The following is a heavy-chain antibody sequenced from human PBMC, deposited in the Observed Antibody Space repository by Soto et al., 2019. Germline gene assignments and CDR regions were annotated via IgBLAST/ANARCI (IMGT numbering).Heavy chain of an antibody. CDR3: ASSRGGRVVVQAAHPCSH. Sequence: SETLTLTCAVYGGSFSGYYWSWIRQPPGKGLEWIGEINHSGSTNYNPSLKSRVTISLDASKNQFSLQLSSVNAADTAVYYCASSRGGRVVVQAAHPCSHWGQGTLVTVSS. V-gene: IGHV4-34*01. J-gene: IGHJ4*02. CDR1: GGSFSGYY. D-gene: IGHD2-2*01. CDR2: INHSGST.